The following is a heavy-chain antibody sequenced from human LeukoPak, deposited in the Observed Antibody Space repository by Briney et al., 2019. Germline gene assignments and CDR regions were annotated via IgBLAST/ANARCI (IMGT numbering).Heavy chain of an antibody. J-gene: IGHJ5*02. D-gene: IGHD2-8*01. CDR3: ARALCINGICEWFDP. V-gene: IGHV4-4*07. CDR1: GGSISSYY. Sequence: SETLSLTCTVSGGSISSYYWSWIRQPARKGVEWIGRIETSGSTNYNPSPKSRVTISVDTSKNQFSLKLRSVTAADTAVYYCARALCINGICEWFDPWGQGTLVTVSS. CDR2: IETSGST.